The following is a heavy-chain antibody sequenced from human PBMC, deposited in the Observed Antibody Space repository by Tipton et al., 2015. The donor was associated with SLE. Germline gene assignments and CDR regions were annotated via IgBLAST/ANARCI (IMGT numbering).Heavy chain of an antibody. Sequence: SLRLSCAASGFTFSSYAMHWVRQAPGKGLEWVAVISYDGSNKYYADSVKGRFTISRDNSKNTLYLQMSSLRAEDTAVYYCVKDVSSGWYYWYFDLWGRGTLVTVSS. J-gene: IGHJ2*01. V-gene: IGHV3-30*14. CDR2: ISYDGSNK. CDR1: GFTFSSYA. CDR3: VKDVSSGWYYWYFDL. D-gene: IGHD6-19*01.